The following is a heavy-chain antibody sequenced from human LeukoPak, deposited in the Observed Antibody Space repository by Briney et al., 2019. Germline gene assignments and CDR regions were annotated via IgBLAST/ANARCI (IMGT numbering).Heavy chain of an antibody. D-gene: IGHD2-2*02. CDR3: AKPYIVVVPAAIHY. CDR2: IRYDGSNK. CDR1: GFTFSNYG. J-gene: IGHJ4*02. Sequence: GGSLRLSCAASGFTFSNYGMHWVRRAPGKGLEWVAFIRYDGSNKYYADSVKGRFTISRDSSKNTLYLQMNSLRAEDTAVYYCAKPYIVVVPAAIHYWGQGTLVTVSS. V-gene: IGHV3-30*02.